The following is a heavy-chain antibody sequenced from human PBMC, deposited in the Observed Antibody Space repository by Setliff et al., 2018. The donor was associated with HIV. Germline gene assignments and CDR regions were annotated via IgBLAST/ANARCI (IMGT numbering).Heavy chain of an antibody. CDR3: ARGAEALAINPPSFDYYFDY. Sequence: GASVKVSCKTFGYRFTDFYVNWVRQAPGQGLEWMGWINPKSGATKNAQKFQGRVTMTRDTSISTVYMELSSLRSDDTALYFCARGAEALAINPPSFDYYFDYWGQGTPVTVSS. CDR1: GYRFTDFY. CDR2: INPKSGAT. V-gene: IGHV1-2*02. J-gene: IGHJ4*02. D-gene: IGHD3-9*01.